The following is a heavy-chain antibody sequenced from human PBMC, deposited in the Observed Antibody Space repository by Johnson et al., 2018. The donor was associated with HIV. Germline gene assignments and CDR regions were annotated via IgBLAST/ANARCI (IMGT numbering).Heavy chain of an antibody. Sequence: QVQLVESGGGVVQPGRSLRLSCAASGFTFSSYAMHWVRQAPGKGLEWVAVISYDGSNKYYADSVKSRFTISRDNSKNTLYLQMNSLRAEDTAVYYCARDPRGLGVGPGEAFDIWGQGTMVTVSS. V-gene: IGHV3-30-3*01. CDR1: GFTFSSYA. D-gene: IGHD2-15*01. CDR2: ISYDGSNK. J-gene: IGHJ3*02. CDR3: ARDPRGLGVGPGEAFDI.